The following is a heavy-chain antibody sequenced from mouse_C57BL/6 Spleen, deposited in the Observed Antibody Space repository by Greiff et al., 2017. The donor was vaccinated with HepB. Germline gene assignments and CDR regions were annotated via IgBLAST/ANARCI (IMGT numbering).Heavy chain of an antibody. CDR1: GYTFTDYN. Sequence: VQLQQSGPELVKPGASVKIPCKASGYTFTDYNMDWVKQSHGKSLEWIGDINPNNGGTIYNQKFKGKATLTVDKSSSTAYMELRSLTSEDTAVYYCARSNYGKEYYLDYWGQGTTLTVSS. CDR3: ARSNYGKEYYLDY. J-gene: IGHJ2*01. D-gene: IGHD1-1*01. CDR2: INPNNGGT. V-gene: IGHV1-18*01.